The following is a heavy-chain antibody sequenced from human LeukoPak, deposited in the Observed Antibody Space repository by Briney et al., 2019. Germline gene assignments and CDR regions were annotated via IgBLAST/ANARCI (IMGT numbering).Heavy chain of an antibody. D-gene: IGHD3-9*01. Sequence: GGSLRLSCAASGFTFSSYWMSWARQAPGKGLEWVANIKQDGSEKYYVDSVKGRFTISRDNAKNSLYLQMNSLRAEDTAVYYCARADILTGYYQLWHFDLWGRGTLVTVSS. CDR1: GFTFSSYW. V-gene: IGHV3-7*01. J-gene: IGHJ2*01. CDR2: IKQDGSEK. CDR3: ARADILTGYYQLWHFDL.